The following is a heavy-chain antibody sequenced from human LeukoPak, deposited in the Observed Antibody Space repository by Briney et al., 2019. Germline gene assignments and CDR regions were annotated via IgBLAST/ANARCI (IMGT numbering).Heavy chain of an antibody. CDR2: ISSSGSTI. J-gene: IGHJ4*02. CDR1: GFTFSSYE. D-gene: IGHD1-26*01. V-gene: IGHV3-48*03. Sequence: GGSLRLTCAASGFTFSSYEMNWVSQAPGKGLEWVSYISSSGSTIYYADSVKGRFTISRDNAKKSLYLQMNSLRVEDTGVYYCASWGEGALDNWGQGTLVTVSS. CDR3: ASWGEGALDN.